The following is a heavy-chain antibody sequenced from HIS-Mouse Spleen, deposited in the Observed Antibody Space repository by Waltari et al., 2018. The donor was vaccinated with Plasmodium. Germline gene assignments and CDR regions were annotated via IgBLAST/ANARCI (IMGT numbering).Heavy chain of an antibody. Sequence: QVQLVESGGGVVQPGRSLRPLCAASGFPFSSYAMHWDRQAPGKGLEWVAVISYDGSNKYYADSVKGRFTISRDNSKNTLYLQMNSLRAEDTAVYYCARGSRGLYSGSYFDYWGQGTLVTVSS. CDR3: ARGSRGLYSGSYFDY. J-gene: IGHJ4*02. CDR1: GFPFSSYA. V-gene: IGHV3-30-3*01. CDR2: ISYDGSNK. D-gene: IGHD1-26*01.